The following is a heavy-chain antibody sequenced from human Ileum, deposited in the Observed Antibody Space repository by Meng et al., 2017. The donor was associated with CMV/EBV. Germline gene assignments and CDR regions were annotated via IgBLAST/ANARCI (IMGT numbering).Heavy chain of an antibody. D-gene: IGHD2-15*01. Sequence: SETLSLTCTVSGDSISSYYWSWIRQPPGKGLEWIGYIHYTGTTNYNPSLRSRVTISVDTSKNQFSLKLASVTAADTAIYYCARYYCSDRCYHFDYWGQGTMVNVSS. CDR1: GDSISSYY. J-gene: IGHJ4*02. CDR2: IHYTGTT. CDR3: ARYYCSDRCYHFDY. V-gene: IGHV4-59*01.